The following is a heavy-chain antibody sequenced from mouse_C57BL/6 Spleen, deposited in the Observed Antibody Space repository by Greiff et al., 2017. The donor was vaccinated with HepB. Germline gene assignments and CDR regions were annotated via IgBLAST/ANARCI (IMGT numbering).Heavy chain of an antibody. J-gene: IGHJ4*01. CDR2: IWSGGST. V-gene: IGHV2-2*01. Sequence: QVQLKESGPGLVQPSQSLSITCTVSGFSLPSYGVHWVRQSPGKGLEWLGVIWSGGSTDYNAAFISRLSISKDNSKSQVFFKMNSLQADDTAIYYCARRPITTVVVGGAMDYWGQGTSVTVSS. CDR3: ARRPITTVVVGGAMDY. D-gene: IGHD1-1*01. CDR1: GFSLPSYG.